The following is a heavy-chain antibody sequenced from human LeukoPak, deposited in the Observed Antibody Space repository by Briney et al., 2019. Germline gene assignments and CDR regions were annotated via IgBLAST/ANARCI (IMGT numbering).Heavy chain of an antibody. J-gene: IGHJ4*02. D-gene: IGHD3-16*01. CDR1: GFTFSNYA. CDR2: ISGSSGPT. V-gene: IGHV3-23*01. Sequence: GGSLRLSCAASGFTFSNYAMSWVRQAPGKGLEWVSAISGSSGPTHYADSVKGRFTISRDNSKNTLYLQMNSLRPEDTALYYCAKDYGGVSNFWGQGTLVTVSS. CDR3: AKDYGGVSNF.